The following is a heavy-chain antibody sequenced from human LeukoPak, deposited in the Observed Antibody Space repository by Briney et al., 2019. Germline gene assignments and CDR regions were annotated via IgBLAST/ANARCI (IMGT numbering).Heavy chain of an antibody. D-gene: IGHD3-16*01. Sequence: ASVRVSCKASGYTFTGYYMHWVRQAPGQGLEWMGWINPNSGGTNYAQKFQGRVTMTRDTSISTAYMELSRLRSDDTAAYYCARDPGFTFGGVGAFDIWGQGTMVTVSS. CDR3: ARDPGFTFGGVGAFDI. J-gene: IGHJ3*02. CDR2: INPNSGGT. CDR1: GYTFTGYY. V-gene: IGHV1-2*02.